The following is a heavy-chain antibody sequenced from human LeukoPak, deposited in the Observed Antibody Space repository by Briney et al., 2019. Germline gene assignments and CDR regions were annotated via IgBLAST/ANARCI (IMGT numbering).Heavy chain of an antibody. J-gene: IGHJ6*02. CDR2: MNPNSGNT. Sequence: ASVKVPCKASGYTFTSYDINWVRLATGQGLEWMGWMNPNSGNTGYVQKFQGRVTMTRNTSISTAYMELSSLKSEDTGVYYCARGGGSSYGYYYGLDVWGQGTTVTVSS. CDR1: GYTFTSYD. CDR3: ARGGGSSYGYYYGLDV. D-gene: IGHD6-6*01. V-gene: IGHV1-8*01.